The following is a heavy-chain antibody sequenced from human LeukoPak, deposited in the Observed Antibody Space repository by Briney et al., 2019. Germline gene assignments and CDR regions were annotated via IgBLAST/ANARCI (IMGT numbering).Heavy chain of an antibody. D-gene: IGHD3-22*01. CDR1: GFTFNNYA. CDR2: ISYNGNDK. CDR3: ARDLGTSGYYFDY. V-gene: IGHV3-30-3*01. J-gene: IGHJ4*02. Sequence: GGSLRLSCAASGFTFNNYALHWVRQPPGKGLEWVSVISYNGNDKYYTDSVKGRFTISRDNSNNTLYLQMNSFRGEDTAVYYCARDLGTSGYYFDYWGQGTLVTVSS.